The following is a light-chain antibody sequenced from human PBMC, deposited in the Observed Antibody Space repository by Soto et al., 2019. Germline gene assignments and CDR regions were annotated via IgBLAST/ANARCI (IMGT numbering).Light chain of an antibody. J-gene: IGKJ3*01. CDR1: QGITKY. V-gene: IGKV1-27*01. CDR2: TAS. Sequence: DIQMTHSPSSLSASVGDIVTITCRSSQGITKYLAWYQQKPGKVPNLLIHTASTLQSGVPSRFSGSGYGTDFTLTISSLQPEDVETYYCQKYNSAPYTFGPGTKVDIK. CDR3: QKYNSAPYT.